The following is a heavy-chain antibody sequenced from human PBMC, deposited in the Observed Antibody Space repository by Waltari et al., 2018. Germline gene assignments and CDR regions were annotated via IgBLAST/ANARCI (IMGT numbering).Heavy chain of an antibody. CDR2: INPYSGCT. CDR1: GYTFPGYY. J-gene: IGHJ4*02. D-gene: IGHD2-2*01. V-gene: IGHV1-2*02. CDR3: ATAPDAFQIIN. Sequence: QVQLVQSGAEVKKPGASVKVSCKTSGYTFPGYYMYWVRQAPGQGLEWMGWINPYSGCTAYAQKFQGRVTLTRDTSSSTAYMELNRLISDDSAMYYWATAPDAFQIINWGQGTLVTVSS.